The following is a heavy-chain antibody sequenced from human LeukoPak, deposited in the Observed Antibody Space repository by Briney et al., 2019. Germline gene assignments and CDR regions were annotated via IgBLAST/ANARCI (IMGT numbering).Heavy chain of an antibody. CDR3: AKEAYFAVAGDFDI. J-gene: IGHJ3*02. D-gene: IGHD2/OR15-2a*01. Sequence: GGSLRLSCAASGFTFSSYGMHWVRQAPGKGLEWVAFIRYDGSNKYYADSVKGRFTISRDNSKNTLYLQMNSLRAEDTAVYYCAKEAYFAVAGDFDIWGQGTMVTVSS. CDR2: IRYDGSNK. V-gene: IGHV3-30*02. CDR1: GFTFSSYG.